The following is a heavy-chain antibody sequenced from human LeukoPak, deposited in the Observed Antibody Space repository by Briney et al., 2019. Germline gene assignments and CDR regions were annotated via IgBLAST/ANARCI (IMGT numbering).Heavy chain of an antibody. Sequence: SETLSLTCTVSGGSISMYYWSWIRQPAGKGLEWIGRRFSSGITNYNPSLKSRVSMSVDTSKNQFSLKLTSVTAADMAVYYCARDGYGSSMDVWGKGTTVTVSS. CDR1: GGSISMYY. CDR2: RFSSGIT. J-gene: IGHJ6*03. CDR3: ARDGYGSSMDV. D-gene: IGHD6-13*01. V-gene: IGHV4-4*07.